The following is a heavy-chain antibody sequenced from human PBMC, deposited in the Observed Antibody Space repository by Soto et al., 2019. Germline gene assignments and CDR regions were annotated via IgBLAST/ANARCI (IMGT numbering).Heavy chain of an antibody. Sequence: QVQLVQSGAEVKKPGASVKVSSKASGYTFTGYYMHWVRQAPGQALEWMGWINPNSGGTNYAQKFQGWVTMTRDTSISTAYMELSRLRSDDTAVYYCAREKSSGWMTEEIYYYYYGMDVWGQGTTVTVSS. V-gene: IGHV1-2*04. D-gene: IGHD6-19*01. CDR2: INPNSGGT. CDR3: AREKSSGWMTEEIYYYYYGMDV. CDR1: GYTFTGYY. J-gene: IGHJ6*02.